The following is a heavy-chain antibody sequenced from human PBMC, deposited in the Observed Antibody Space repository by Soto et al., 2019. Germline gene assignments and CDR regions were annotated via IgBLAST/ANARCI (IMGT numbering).Heavy chain of an antibody. D-gene: IGHD6-19*01. CDR2: IYHSGST. CDR3: ASAGGLGAVAADY. CDR1: GGSISSGGYS. Sequence: QLQLQESGSGLVKPSQTLSLTCTVSGGSISSGGYSWSWIRQPPGKGLEWIGYIYHSGSTYYNPSLKSRVTISVDSSKNQLSLRLSSVTAADTAVYYCASAGGLGAVAADYWGQGTLVTVSS. J-gene: IGHJ4*02. V-gene: IGHV4-30-2*01.